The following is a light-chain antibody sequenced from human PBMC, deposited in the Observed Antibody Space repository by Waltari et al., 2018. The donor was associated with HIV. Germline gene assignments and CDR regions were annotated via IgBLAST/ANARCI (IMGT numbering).Light chain of an antibody. CDR1: VLSKQL. CDR3: QSTNVVRV. J-gene: IGLJ3*02. V-gene: IGLV3-25*03. CDR2: KDT. Sequence: MKQPPSVSVAAGPTAKSTRTGAVLSKQLTFWYQKKPAQAPVLVIYKDTERPSGIPERFSGSTSGTTATLTISGVQAEDEADYYCQSTNVVRVFGGGTKLTVL.